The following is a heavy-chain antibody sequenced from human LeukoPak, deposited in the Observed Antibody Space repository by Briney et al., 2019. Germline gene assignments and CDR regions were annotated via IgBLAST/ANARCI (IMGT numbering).Heavy chain of an antibody. CDR1: GGSISSSSYY. D-gene: IGHD6-13*01. Sequence: SETLSLTCTVSGGSISSSSYYWGWVRQPPGTGLEWIGSIYYSGSTYYNPSLKSRVTISVDTSKNQFSLKLSSVTAADTAVYYCARDHSSSFYFDYWGQGTLVTVSS. J-gene: IGHJ4*02. CDR3: ARDHSSSFYFDY. V-gene: IGHV4-39*07. CDR2: IYYSGST.